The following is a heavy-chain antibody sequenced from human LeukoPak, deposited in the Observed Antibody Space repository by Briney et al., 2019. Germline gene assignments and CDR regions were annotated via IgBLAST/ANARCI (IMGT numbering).Heavy chain of an antibody. D-gene: IGHD3-10*01. CDR2: IITIFGTA. CDR3: ARAGKLYYGSGSPRSYFDY. Sequence: SVKLSCKASGGTFSSYTISWVRQAPGQGLEWMGGIITIFGTANYAQKFQGRVTITADKSTSTAYMELSSLRSEDTAVYYCARAGKLYYGSGSPRSYFDYWGQGTLVTVSS. V-gene: IGHV1-69*06. J-gene: IGHJ4*02. CDR1: GGTFSSYT.